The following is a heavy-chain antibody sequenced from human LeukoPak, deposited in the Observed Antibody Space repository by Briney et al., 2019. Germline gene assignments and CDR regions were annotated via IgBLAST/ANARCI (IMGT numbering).Heavy chain of an antibody. CDR3: ARSTYSSSGGIVDY. J-gene: IGHJ4*02. Sequence: SVKVSCKASGGTFSSYAISWVRQAPGQGLEWMGGIIPIFGTANYAQKFQGRVTITADKSTSTAYMELSSLRSEDTAVYYCARSTYSSSGGIVDYWGQGTLVTVSS. CDR1: GGTFSSYA. V-gene: IGHV1-69*06. CDR2: IIPIFGTA. D-gene: IGHD6-13*01.